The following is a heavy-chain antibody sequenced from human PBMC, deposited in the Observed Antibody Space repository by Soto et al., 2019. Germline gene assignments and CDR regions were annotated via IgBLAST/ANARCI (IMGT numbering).Heavy chain of an antibody. CDR3: YYYYGSGPGG. Sequence: SETLYLTCTVSGGSISSSSYYWGWIRQPPGKGLEWIGSIYYSGSTYYNPSLKIRVTISVDTSKNRFSLKLSSVTAADTAVYYCYYYYGSGPGGWGQGTLVTVSS. J-gene: IGHJ4*02. CDR2: IYYSGST. V-gene: IGHV4-39*01. CDR1: GGSISSSSYY. D-gene: IGHD3-10*01.